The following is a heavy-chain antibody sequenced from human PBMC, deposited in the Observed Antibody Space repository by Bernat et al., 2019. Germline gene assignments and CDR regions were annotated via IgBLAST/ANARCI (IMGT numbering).Heavy chain of an antibody. D-gene: IGHD2-2*01. CDR3: ARHRSLIPGAPDYYYYYMDV. Sequence: QVQLVQSGAEVKKPGASVKVSCKASGYTFTSYAMHWVRQAPGQRLEWMGWINAGNGNTKYSQKFQGRVTITRDTSASTAYMELSSLRSEDTAVYYCARHRSLIPGAPDYYYYYMDVWGKGTTVTVSS. J-gene: IGHJ6*03. V-gene: IGHV1-3*01. CDR2: INAGNGNT. CDR1: GYTFTSYA.